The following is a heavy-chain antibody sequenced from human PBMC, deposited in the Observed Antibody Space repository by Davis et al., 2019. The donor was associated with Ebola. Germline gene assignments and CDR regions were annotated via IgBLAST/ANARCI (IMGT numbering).Heavy chain of an antibody. V-gene: IGHV3-7*01. D-gene: IGHD6-19*01. CDR3: ARGSGYSSGWLDY. Sequence: GESLKISCAASGFSVSTKYMTWVRQAPGKGLEWVANIKEDGSEKDYVDSVKGRFTISRDNAKNSLFLQMNSLRVEDTAVYYCARGSGYSSGWLDYWGQGTLVTVSS. J-gene: IGHJ4*02. CDR1: GFSVSTKY. CDR2: IKEDGSEK.